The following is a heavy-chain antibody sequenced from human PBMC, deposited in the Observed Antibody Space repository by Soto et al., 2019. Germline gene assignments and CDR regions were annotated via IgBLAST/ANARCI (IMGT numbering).Heavy chain of an antibody. CDR1: AGSFTSNNL. V-gene: IGHV4-4*02. D-gene: IGHD1-7*01. J-gene: IGHJ4*02. Sequence: SEPLSVTCSVSAGSFTSNNLCTFFRQPPGQGLEWIGEIYRTGSTNYNPSLKSRVTISLDKSEKQISLKVTSLTAADTAVYYCASRDPGTSVDYWGQGTLVTVSS. CDR2: IYRTGST. CDR3: ASRDPGTSVDY.